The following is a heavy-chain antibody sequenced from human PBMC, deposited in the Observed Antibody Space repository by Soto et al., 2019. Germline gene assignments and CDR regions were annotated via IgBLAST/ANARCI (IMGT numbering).Heavy chain of an antibody. J-gene: IGHJ5*02. CDR2: IYYSGSP. CDR1: GGSISSSSYY. V-gene: IGHV4-39*01. Sequence: QLQLQESGPGLVKPSETLSLTCTVSGGSISSSSYYWGWIRQPPGKGLEWIGIIYYSGSPYYDPSPKSLVTISVDTSKNQFSLKLSSVSATDTAVYYCATSNWFDPWGQGTLVTVSS. CDR3: ATSNWFDP.